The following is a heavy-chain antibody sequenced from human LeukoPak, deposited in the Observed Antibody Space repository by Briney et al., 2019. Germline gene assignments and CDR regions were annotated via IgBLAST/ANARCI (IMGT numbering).Heavy chain of an antibody. V-gene: IGHV4-31*03. CDR2: IYYSGST. D-gene: IGHD5-18*01. J-gene: IGHJ4*02. Sequence: SETLSLACTVSGGSISSGGYYWSWIRQHPGKGLEWIGYIYYSGSTYYNPSLKSRVTISVDTSKNQFSLKLSSVTAADTAVYYCAAHHTAMVMGYWGQGTLVTVSS. CDR3: AAHHTAMVMGY. CDR1: GGSISSGGYY.